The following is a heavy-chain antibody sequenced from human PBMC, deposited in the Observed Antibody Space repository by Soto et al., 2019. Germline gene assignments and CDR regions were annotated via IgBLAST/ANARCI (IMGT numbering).Heavy chain of an antibody. CDR2: IYYSGST. J-gene: IGHJ5*02. Sequence: SETLSLTCTFSGGSSSSSSYYLGWIRQPPGKGLEGIGSIYYSGSTYYNPSLKSRVTISVDTSKNQFSLKLSSVTAADTAVYYCARLHRHYDILTGYYIHWFAPWGQGTLVTVSS. D-gene: IGHD3-9*01. CDR1: GGSSSSSSYY. V-gene: IGHV4-39*01. CDR3: ARLHRHYDILTGYYIHWFAP.